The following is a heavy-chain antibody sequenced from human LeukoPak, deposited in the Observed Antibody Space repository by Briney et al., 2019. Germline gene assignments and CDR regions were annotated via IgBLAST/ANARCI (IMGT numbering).Heavy chain of an antibody. CDR1: GFTFSSYS. CDR3: ARRLRRYYDSSGYRTPFDY. Sequence: PGGSLRLSCAASGFTFSSYSMNWVRQAPGKGLEWIGEINHSGSTNYNPSLKSRVTISVDTSKNQFSLKLSSVTAADTAVYYCARRLRRYYDSSGYRTPFDYWGQGTLVTVSS. J-gene: IGHJ4*02. D-gene: IGHD3-22*01. V-gene: IGHV4-34*01. CDR2: INHSGST.